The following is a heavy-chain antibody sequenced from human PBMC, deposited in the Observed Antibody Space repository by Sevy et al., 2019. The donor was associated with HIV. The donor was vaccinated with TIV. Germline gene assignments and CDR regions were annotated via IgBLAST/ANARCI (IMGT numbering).Heavy chain of an antibody. Sequence: SETLSLTCTVSGGSISSGAYYWSWIRQHPGKGLEWIGYIYYSGSTYYNPSLKSRVTISLDTSKNQFSLKLSSVTAADTAVYYCARVGDFWSGTPGNFDYWGQGTLVTVSS. CDR1: GGSISSGAYY. J-gene: IGHJ4*02. CDR2: IYYSGST. D-gene: IGHD3-3*01. V-gene: IGHV4-31*03. CDR3: ARVGDFWSGTPGNFDY.